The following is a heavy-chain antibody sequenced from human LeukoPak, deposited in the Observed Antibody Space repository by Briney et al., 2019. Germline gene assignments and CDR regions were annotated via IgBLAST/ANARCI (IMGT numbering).Heavy chain of an antibody. D-gene: IGHD6-13*01. J-gene: IGHJ4*02. CDR3: ARVWEAAAAGMGFDY. Sequence: SGTLSLTCAVSGGSISSSNWWSWVRQPPGKGLEWIGEIYHSGSTNYNPSLKSRVTISVDKSKNQFSLKLSSVTAADTAVYYCARVWEAAAAGMGFDYWGQGTLVTVSS. V-gene: IGHV4-4*02. CDR2: IYHSGST. CDR1: GGSISSSNW.